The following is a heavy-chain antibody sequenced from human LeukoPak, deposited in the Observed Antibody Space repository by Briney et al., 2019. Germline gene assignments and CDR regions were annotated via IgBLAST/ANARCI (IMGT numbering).Heavy chain of an antibody. Sequence: GGSLRLSCAASGFTFSSYWMSWVSQAPGKGLEWVANIKQDGSEKYYVDSVKGRFTISRDNAKNSLYLQMNSLRAEDTALYYCARGGQQLDFDYWGQGTLVTVSS. CDR2: IKQDGSEK. D-gene: IGHD6-13*01. V-gene: IGHV3-7*03. J-gene: IGHJ4*02. CDR1: GFTFSSYW. CDR3: ARGGQQLDFDY.